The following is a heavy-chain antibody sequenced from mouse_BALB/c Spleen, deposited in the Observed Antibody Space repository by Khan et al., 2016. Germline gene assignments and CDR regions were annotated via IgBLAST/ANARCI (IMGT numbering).Heavy chain of an antibody. Sequence: QVQLLQSGAELVRPWSSVTISCNASGYAFSSYWMNWVKQRPGQGLVWIVQIYPGDGDTNYNGKFKGKATLTADKSSNTAYLQLSRLTSEDTAVSICARNAGAMDNWGQGTSVTVSS. CDR3: ARNAGAMDN. CDR1: GYAFSSYW. V-gene: IGHV1-80*01. D-gene: IGHD4-1*01. CDR2: IYPGDGDT. J-gene: IGHJ4*01.